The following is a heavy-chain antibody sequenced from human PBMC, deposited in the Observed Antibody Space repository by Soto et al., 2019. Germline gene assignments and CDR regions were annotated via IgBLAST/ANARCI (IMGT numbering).Heavy chain of an antibody. Sequence: SETMSISCTVSGDSICSSSYYWGWIRQPPGKGLEWIGSIYYSGSTYYNPSLKSRVTISVDTSKNQFSLKLSSVTAADTAVYYCARHDYCSSTSCPPDFWGQGTLVTVSS. CDR3: ARHDYCSSTSCPPDF. V-gene: IGHV4-39*01. D-gene: IGHD2-2*01. J-gene: IGHJ4*02. CDR1: GDSICSSSYY. CDR2: IYYSGST.